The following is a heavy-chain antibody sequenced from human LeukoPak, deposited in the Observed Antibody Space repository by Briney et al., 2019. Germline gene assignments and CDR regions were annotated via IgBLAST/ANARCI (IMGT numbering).Heavy chain of an antibody. D-gene: IGHD6-19*01. CDR3: ARPVGTVAAQYDAFDI. CDR2: IYPGDSDT. CDR1: GYSFTSYW. Sequence: GESLKISCKGSGYSFTSYWIGWVRQMPGKGLEWMGIIYPGDSDTGYSPSFQGQVTISADKSISTAYLQWSSLKASDTAMYYCARPVGTVAAQYDAFDIWGQGTMVTVSS. J-gene: IGHJ3*02. V-gene: IGHV5-51*01.